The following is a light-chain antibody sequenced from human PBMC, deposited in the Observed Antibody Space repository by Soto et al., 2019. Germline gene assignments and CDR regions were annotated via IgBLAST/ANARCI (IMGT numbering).Light chain of an antibody. Sequence: DIQMTQSPSSLPASVGDRVTITCQASQDISNYLNWYQQKPGKAPKLLIYDASNLETGVPSRFSGSGSGTDFTFTISSLQPEDIATYYCQQYDNLPYTFGQGTKVDIK. J-gene: IGKJ2*01. CDR1: QDISNY. CDR3: QQYDNLPYT. V-gene: IGKV1-33*01. CDR2: DAS.